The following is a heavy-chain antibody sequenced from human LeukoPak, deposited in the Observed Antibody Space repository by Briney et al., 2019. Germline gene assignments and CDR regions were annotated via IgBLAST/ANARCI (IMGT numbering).Heavy chain of an antibody. J-gene: IGHJ4*02. D-gene: IGHD1-26*01. Sequence: ASVKVSCKASGGTFSSYAISWVRQAPGQGLEWMRRIIPILGIANYAQKFQGRVTITADKSTSTAYMELSSLRSEDTAVYYCARGPTSGVAFDYWGQGTLVTVSS. CDR1: GGTFSSYA. CDR2: IIPILGIA. V-gene: IGHV1-69*04. CDR3: ARGPTSGVAFDY.